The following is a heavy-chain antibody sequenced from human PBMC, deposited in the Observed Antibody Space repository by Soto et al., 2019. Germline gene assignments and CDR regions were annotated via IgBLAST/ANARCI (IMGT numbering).Heavy chain of an antibody. Sequence: QVQLVESGGGVVQPGRSLRLSCAASGFTFSSYGMHWVRQAPGKGLEWVAVIWYDGSNKYYADSVKGRFTISRDNSKNTLFLQMSSLRPEDTAVYYCARDQKVQLQIYYYGMDVWGQGTTVTVSS. D-gene: IGHD1-1*01. J-gene: IGHJ6*02. CDR2: IWYDGSNK. V-gene: IGHV3-33*01. CDR3: ARDQKVQLQIYYYGMDV. CDR1: GFTFSSYG.